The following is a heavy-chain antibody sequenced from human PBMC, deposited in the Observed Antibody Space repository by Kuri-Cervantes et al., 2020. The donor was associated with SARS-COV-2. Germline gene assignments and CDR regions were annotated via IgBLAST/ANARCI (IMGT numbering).Heavy chain of an antibody. D-gene: IGHD6-25*01. CDR2: ISGSGGST. CDR1: GFTFSSYA. J-gene: IGHJ4*02. Sequence: GGSLRLSCAPSGFTFSSYAMSWVRQAPGKGLEWVSAISGSGGSTYYADSVKGRFTISRDNSKNTLYLQMNSLRAEDTAVYYRAGVGRSASYSLAARDYWGQGTLVTVSS. CDR3: AGVGRSASYSLAARDY. V-gene: IGHV3-23*01.